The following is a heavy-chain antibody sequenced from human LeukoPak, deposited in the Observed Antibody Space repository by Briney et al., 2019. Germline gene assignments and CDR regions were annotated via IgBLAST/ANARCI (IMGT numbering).Heavy chain of an antibody. CDR3: ARDTSRTIAAAGTGWFDP. CDR2: IYYSGST. V-gene: IGHV4-59*01. Sequence: SETLSLTCTVSGGSISSYYWSWIRQPPGKGLEWIGYIYYSGSTNYNPSLKSRVTISVDTSKNQFSLKLSSVTAADTAVYYRARDTSRTIAAAGTGWFDPWGQGTLVTVSS. J-gene: IGHJ5*02. D-gene: IGHD6-13*01. CDR1: GGSISSYY.